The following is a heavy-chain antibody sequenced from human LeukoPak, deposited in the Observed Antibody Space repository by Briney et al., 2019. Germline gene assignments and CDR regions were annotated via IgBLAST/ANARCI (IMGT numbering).Heavy chain of an antibody. V-gene: IGHV4-4*07. Sequence: SETLSLACTVSGGSISSYYWSWIRQPAGKGLELIGRIDTSGNTNYKPSLKSRVTMSVDTSKNQFSLKLSSVTAAETAVYYCARVSSSWYQDWYFDLWGRGTLVTVSS. D-gene: IGHD6-13*01. J-gene: IGHJ2*01. CDR1: GGSISSYY. CDR3: ARVSSSWYQDWYFDL. CDR2: IDTSGNT.